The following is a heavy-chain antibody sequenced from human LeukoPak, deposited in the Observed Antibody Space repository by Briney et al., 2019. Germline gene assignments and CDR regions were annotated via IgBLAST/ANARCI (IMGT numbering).Heavy chain of an antibody. CDR2: IMPIFDTA. V-gene: IGHV1-69*13. CDR3: ARDLVGSHTGYSSGAWDY. J-gene: IGHJ4*02. D-gene: IGHD3-9*01. Sequence: SVKVSCKASGGTFSTYAISWVRQAPGQGLEWMGGIMPIFDTADYTQKFQGRLSITADESTSTAYMELSSLRAEDTAVYYCARDLVGSHTGYSSGAWDYWGQGTLVTVSS. CDR1: GGTFSTYA.